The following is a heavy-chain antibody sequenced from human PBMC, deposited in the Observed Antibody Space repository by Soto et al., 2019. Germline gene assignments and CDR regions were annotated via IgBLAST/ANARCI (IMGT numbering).Heavy chain of an antibody. Sequence: ESGGGVVQPGRSLRLSCEGSGFTSSSYVMHWVRQAPGKGLEWVALISFDGSKKNYADSVKGRFTISRDNSKNMMYLQMNSLRPEDTAVYYCAKMTSGSYGPNYGMDVWGQGTTVTVSS. CDR3: AKMTSGSYGPNYGMDV. CDR1: GFTSSSYV. D-gene: IGHD5-18*01. J-gene: IGHJ6*02. V-gene: IGHV3-30-3*02. CDR2: ISFDGSKK.